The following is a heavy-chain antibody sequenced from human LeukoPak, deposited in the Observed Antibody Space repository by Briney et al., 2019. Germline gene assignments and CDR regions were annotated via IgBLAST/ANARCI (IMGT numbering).Heavy chain of an antibody. V-gene: IGHV3-23*01. Sequence: GGSLRLSCAAPGFTFSSYVMIWVRQAPGKGLEWVSGTIGSGVSTDYADSVKGRFTISRDNSKNTLYLQMNSLRAEDTAVYYCAKGRWGDYWGQGTLVTVSS. CDR2: TIGSGVST. CDR1: GFTFSSYV. D-gene: IGHD3-16*01. CDR3: AKGRWGDY. J-gene: IGHJ4*02.